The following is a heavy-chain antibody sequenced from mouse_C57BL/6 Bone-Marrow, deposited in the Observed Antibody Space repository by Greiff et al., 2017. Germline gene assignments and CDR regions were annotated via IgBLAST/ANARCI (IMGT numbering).Heavy chain of an antibody. D-gene: IGHD2-4*01. J-gene: IGHJ3*01. CDR1: GYTFTSYW. CDR2: IDPSDSYT. Sequence: QVQLKQPGAELVRPGTSVKLSCKASGYTFTSYWMHWVKQRPGQGLEWIGVIDPSDSYTNYNQKFKGKATLTVDTSSSTAYMQLSSLTSEDSAVYYCARDYDYDGAWFAYWGQGTLVTVSA. CDR3: ARDYDYDGAWFAY. V-gene: IGHV1-59*01.